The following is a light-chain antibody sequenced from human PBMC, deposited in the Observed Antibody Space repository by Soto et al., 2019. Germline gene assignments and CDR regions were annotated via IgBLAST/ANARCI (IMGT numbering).Light chain of an antibody. Sequence: DIQLTQSPSTLSESVGDRVTITCRASQTISSWLAWYQQKPGKAPKLLIYKASTLKNGVASRFSGSGSGTEFTLTISSLQPDDFPTYYCQHYHSYSEALGQGTKVDIK. CDR2: KAS. V-gene: IGKV1-5*03. J-gene: IGKJ1*01. CDR3: QHYHSYSEA. CDR1: QTISSW.